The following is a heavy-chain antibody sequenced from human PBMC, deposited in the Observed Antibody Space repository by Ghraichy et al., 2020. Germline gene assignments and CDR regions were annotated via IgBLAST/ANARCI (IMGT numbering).Heavy chain of an antibody. Sequence: GESLNISCAASGLTFRSYSMNWVRQAPGKGLEWVSAIDSSSTYIYYADSVKGRFTISRDNAKNSLYLQMNSLRAEDTAVYYCARDTRAVAGARGYYYYMDVWGKGTTVTVSS. CDR3: ARDTRAVAGARGYYYYMDV. J-gene: IGHJ6*03. CDR2: IDSSSTYI. D-gene: IGHD6-19*01. CDR1: GLTFRSYS. V-gene: IGHV3-21*01.